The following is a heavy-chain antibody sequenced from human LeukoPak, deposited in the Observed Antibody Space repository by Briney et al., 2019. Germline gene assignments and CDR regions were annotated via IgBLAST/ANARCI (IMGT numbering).Heavy chain of an antibody. CDR3: AREGNYYDSSGYYYYYMDV. CDR2: IYYSGNT. Sequence: SETLSLTCTVSGGSMSSYYWSWIRQPPGKGLEWIGYIYYSGNTNYNPSLKSRVTISVDTSKNQFSLKLSSVTAADTAVYYCAREGNYYDSSGYYYYYMDVWGKGTTVTVSS. J-gene: IGHJ6*03. D-gene: IGHD3-22*01. CDR1: GGSMSSYY. V-gene: IGHV4-59*01.